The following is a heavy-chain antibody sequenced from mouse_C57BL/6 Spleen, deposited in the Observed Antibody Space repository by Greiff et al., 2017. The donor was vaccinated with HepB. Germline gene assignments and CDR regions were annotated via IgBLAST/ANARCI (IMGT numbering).Heavy chain of an antibody. V-gene: IGHV1-15*01. CDR3: TRGGSPYYFDY. J-gene: IGHJ2*01. D-gene: IGHD1-1*01. Sequence: VQLQQSGAELVRPGASVTLSCKASGYTFTDYEMHWVKQTPVHGLEWIGAIDPETGGTAYNQKFKGKAILTADKSSSTAYMELRSLTSEDSAVYYGTRGGSPYYFDYWGQGTTLTVSS. CDR1: GYTFTDYE. CDR2: IDPETGGT.